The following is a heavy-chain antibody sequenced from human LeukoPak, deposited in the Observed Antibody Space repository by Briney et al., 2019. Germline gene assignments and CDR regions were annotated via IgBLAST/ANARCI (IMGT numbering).Heavy chain of an antibody. CDR1: GGSISSYY. Sequence: PSETLSLTCTVSGGSISSYYWSWIRQPPGKGLEWIGYIYYSGSTNYNPSLKSRVTISVDTSKNQFSLKLSSVTAADTAVYYCATGYSSSWYLFDPWGQGTLVTVSS. CDR2: IYYSGST. V-gene: IGHV4-59*01. J-gene: IGHJ5*02. D-gene: IGHD6-13*01. CDR3: ATGYSSSWYLFDP.